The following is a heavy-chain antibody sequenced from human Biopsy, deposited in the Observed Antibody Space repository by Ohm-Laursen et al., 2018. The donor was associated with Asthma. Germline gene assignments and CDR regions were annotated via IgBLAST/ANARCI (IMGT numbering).Heavy chain of an antibody. CDR1: GGSMSSSSYY. CDR2: ISYTGSA. CDR3: ARHMKGVSVFDI. Sequence: GTLSLTCTVSGGSMSSSSYYWSWIRQPPGKGLEWMGSISYTGSAYHNPSLKSRVTISVDTSKNHFSLKLSSVTAADTAVYSCARHMKGVSVFDIWGLGTMVIVSS. D-gene: IGHD3-10*01. V-gene: IGHV4-39*01. J-gene: IGHJ3*02.